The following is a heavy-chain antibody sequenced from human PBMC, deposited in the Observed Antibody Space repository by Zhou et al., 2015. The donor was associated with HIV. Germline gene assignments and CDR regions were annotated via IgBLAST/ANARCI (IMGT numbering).Heavy chain of an antibody. Sequence: QVQLVQSGGEVKKPGASMKVSCKASGYPFSSYGLTWVRQVPGQGLEWMGWIYNGNTNYTQKFQGSVTMTRDTSISTAYMELSRLRSDDTAVYYCSKGGYTYGRSFGMDVWGQGTTVTVSS. J-gene: IGHJ6*02. D-gene: IGHD5-18*01. CDR3: SKGGYTYGRSFGMDV. CDR2: IYNGNT. CDR1: GYPFSSYG. V-gene: IGHV1-18*04.